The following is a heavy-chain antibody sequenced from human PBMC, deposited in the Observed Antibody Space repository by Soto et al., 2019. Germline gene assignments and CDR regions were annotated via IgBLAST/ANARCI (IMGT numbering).Heavy chain of an antibody. J-gene: IGHJ4*02. CDR2: IKSKTDSGTT. V-gene: IGHV3-15*01. CDR3: TSVWY. Sequence: VALRLSCAAPGFTFSNAWMSWVRQAPGKGLEWVGRIKSKTDSGTTDYAAPVKGRFTISRDDSKNTLYLQMNSLKTDDTAVYYCTSVWYWGQGTLVTAS. CDR1: GFTFSNAW.